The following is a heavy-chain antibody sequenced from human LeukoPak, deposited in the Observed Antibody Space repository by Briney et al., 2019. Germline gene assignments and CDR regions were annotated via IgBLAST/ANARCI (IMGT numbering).Heavy chain of an antibody. CDR2: IYYSGST. CDR3: AATHYGSGSYYGRMYYFDY. CDR1: GGSISSYY. Sequence: SETLSLTCAVSGGSISSYYWSWIRQPPGKGLEWIGYIYYSGSTNYNPSLKSRVTISVDTSKNQFSLKLSSVTAADTAVYYCAATHYGSGSYYGRMYYFDYWGPGNPGHRLL. J-gene: IGHJ4*02. D-gene: IGHD3-10*01. V-gene: IGHV4-59*08.